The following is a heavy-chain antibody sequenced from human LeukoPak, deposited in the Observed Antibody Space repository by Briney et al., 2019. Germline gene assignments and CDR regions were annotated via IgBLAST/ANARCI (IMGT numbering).Heavy chain of an antibody. J-gene: IGHJ6*02. CDR1: GFSVGDHA. D-gene: IGHD5-18*01. CDR2: IRSNAYRGTT. V-gene: IGHV3-49*04. Sequence: PGRSLRLSCKGSGFSVGDHAMSWVRQAPGQGLELVGFIRSNAYRGTTEYAASVKGRFTISRDDSNNIAYLQMNSLKTEDTAVYYCSRGPIELWVHNGMDVWGQGTTVTVSS. CDR3: SRGPIELWVHNGMDV.